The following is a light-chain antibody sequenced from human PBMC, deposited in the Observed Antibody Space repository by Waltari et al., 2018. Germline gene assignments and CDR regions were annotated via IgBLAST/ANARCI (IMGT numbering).Light chain of an antibody. V-gene: IGLV2-23*02. CDR1: SSYVGNFNL. Sequence: QSALTQPASVSGSPGQSIPISCTGTSSYVGNFNLSSWYQQHPGKAPKLIIYEVSKRPSGVSNHFSGSKSGNTASLTISGLRAEDEADYYCCSYAGSRTYVFGTGTKVTVL. J-gene: IGLJ1*01. CDR2: EVS. CDR3: CSYAGSRTYV.